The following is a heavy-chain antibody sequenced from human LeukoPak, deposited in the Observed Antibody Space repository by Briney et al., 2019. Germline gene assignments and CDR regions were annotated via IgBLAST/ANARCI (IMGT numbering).Heavy chain of an antibody. CDR1: GFTFSSYW. Sequence: TGGSLRLSCAASGFTFSSYWMNWARQAPGKGLEWVASINHNGNVNYYVDSVKGRFTISRDNAKNSLYLQMGNLRAEDTAVYFCARGGGLDVWGQGAMVTVSS. CDR3: ARGGGLDV. J-gene: IGHJ6*02. CDR2: INHNGNVN. D-gene: IGHD3-16*01. V-gene: IGHV3-7*03.